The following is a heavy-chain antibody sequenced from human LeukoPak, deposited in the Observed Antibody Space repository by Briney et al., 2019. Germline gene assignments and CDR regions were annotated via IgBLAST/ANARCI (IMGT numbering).Heavy chain of an antibody. CDR1: GFTFSYYM. Sequence: GGSLRLSCEVSGFTFSYYMMTWVRQAPGEGLEWVANMRTDGSVPSYVDSVKGRFTISRDNAKSSLYLQMNNLRVEDTAVYYCSRDKDFTIDYWGQGTLVTVSS. D-gene: IGHD3-10*01. V-gene: IGHV3-7*01. CDR3: SRDKDFTIDY. J-gene: IGHJ4*02. CDR2: MRTDGSVP.